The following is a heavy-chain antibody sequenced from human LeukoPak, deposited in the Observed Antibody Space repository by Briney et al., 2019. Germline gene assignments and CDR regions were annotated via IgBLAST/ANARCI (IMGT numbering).Heavy chain of an antibody. CDR3: ARQNDFMVVPVD. CDR1: GDSISSYY. D-gene: IGHD2-2*01. CDR2: IDYTGTT. V-gene: IGHV4-59*08. J-gene: IGHJ4*02. Sequence: SETLSLTCTVSGDSISSYYWTWIRQPPGKGLEWIGYIDYTGTTKCNPSLKSRATLSVDMLKNQFSLKLTSVSAADTAVYYCARQNDFMVVPVDWGQGTLVTVS.